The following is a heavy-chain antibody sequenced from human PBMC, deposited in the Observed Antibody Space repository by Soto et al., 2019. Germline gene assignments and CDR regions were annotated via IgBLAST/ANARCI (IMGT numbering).Heavy chain of an antibody. V-gene: IGHV3-7*01. J-gene: IGHJ4*02. Sequence: PGGSLRLSCAASGFAFSNSWMSWVRQAPGKGLEWVANMKEDGTEIWYMDSVKGRFTISRDNAKNFLYLQMNNLRVEDTAVYYCARAPGFYGDFFDYWGQGTLVTVSS. D-gene: IGHD4-17*01. CDR1: GFAFSNSW. CDR2: MKEDGTEI. CDR3: ARAPGFYGDFFDY.